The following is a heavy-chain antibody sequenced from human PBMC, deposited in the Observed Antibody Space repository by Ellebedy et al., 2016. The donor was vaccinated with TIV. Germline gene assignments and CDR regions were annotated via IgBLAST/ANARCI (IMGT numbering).Heavy chain of an antibody. CDR1: GFTFSTSN. J-gene: IGHJ4*02. V-gene: IGHV3-48*02. Sequence: GESLKISCAASGFTFSTSNMNWVRQAPGKGLEHISYISSGGGHIYYADSVKGRFTISRDNAKNSLYLQMNGLRDEDTAVYYCARDGNLEVVAAIPHFDTWGQGTLVTVSS. CDR2: ISSGGGHI. D-gene: IGHD2-21*02. CDR3: ARDGNLEVVAAIPHFDT.